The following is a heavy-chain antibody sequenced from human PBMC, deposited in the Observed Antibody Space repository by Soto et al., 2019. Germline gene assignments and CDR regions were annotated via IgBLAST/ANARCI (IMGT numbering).Heavy chain of an antibody. CDR1: VFTFSSYA. J-gene: IGHJ5*02. CDR3: AKGSSP. D-gene: IGHD6-13*01. CDR2: ISGSGGST. Sequence: WWSLRLSCSASVFTFSSYAMSWFRQAPGKGLEWVSAISGSGGSTYYADSVKGRFTISRNNSKNTLYLQMNSLRAEDTAVYYCAKGSSPWGQGTLVTVSS. V-gene: IGHV3-23*01.